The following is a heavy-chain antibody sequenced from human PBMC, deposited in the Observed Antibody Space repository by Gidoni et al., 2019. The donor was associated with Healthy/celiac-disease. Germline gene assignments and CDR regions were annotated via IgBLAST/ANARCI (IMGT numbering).Heavy chain of an antibody. J-gene: IGHJ6*02. CDR2: INHSGST. V-gene: IGHV4-34*01. D-gene: IGHD3-16*01. Sequence: QLQLQQWGAGLLKPPETLSLTRAVYCGSFSGYYCSWIRQPPGKGLEWIGEINHSGSTNYNPSLKSRVTISVDTSKNQFSLKLSSVTAADTAVYYCARLRSAFSPVSTYYYYYYGMDVWGQGTTVTVSS. CDR1: CGSFSGYY. CDR3: ARLRSAFSPVSTYYYYYYGMDV.